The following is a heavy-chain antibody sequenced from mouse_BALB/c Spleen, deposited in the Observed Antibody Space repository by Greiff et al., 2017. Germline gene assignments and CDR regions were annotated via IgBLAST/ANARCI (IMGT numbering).Heavy chain of an antibody. J-gene: IGHJ2*01. Sequence: EVKLMESGPGLVKPSQSLSLTCTVTGYSITSDYAWNWIRQFPGNKLEWMGYISYSGSTSYNPSLKSRISITRDTSKNQFFLQLNSVTTEDTATYYCARSGSYGQRDYFDYWGQGTTLTVSS. CDR2: ISYSGST. CDR3: ARSGSYGQRDYFDY. D-gene: IGHD1-1*01. CDR1: GYSITSDYA. V-gene: IGHV3-2*02.